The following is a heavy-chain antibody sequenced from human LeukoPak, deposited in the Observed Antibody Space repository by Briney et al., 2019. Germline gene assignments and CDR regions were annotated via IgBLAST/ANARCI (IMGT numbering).Heavy chain of an antibody. V-gene: IGHV3-23*01. J-gene: IGHJ4*02. Sequence: GGSLRLSCAASGFTFSTSAMNWVRQAPGKGLEWVSAISGGSINTYYADSVKGRFTISRDDSKSTLYLQMNSLRAEDTAVYYCARGDDFSGDHWGQGTLVTVSS. CDR3: ARGDDFSGDH. CDR2: ISGGSINT. D-gene: IGHD3-16*01. CDR1: GFTFSTSA.